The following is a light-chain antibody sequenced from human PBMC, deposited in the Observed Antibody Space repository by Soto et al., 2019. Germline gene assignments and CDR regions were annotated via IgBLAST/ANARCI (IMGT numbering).Light chain of an antibody. CDR3: SSLTSGSTRV. V-gene: IGLV2-14*01. CDR2: EVT. Sequence: QSALTQPASVSGSPGQSITISCTGTSSDVGGYDYVSWYQQHPDKAPKLIIYEVTDRPSGVSSRFSGSKSGNTASLTISGIQAEDEAAYYCSSLTSGSTRVFGTGTKLTVL. CDR1: SSDVGGYDY. J-gene: IGLJ1*01.